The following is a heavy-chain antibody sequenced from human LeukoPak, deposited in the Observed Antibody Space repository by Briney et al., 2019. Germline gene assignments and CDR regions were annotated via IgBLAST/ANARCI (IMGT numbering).Heavy chain of an antibody. D-gene: IGHD3-3*01. J-gene: IGHJ6*03. CDR2: MYYSGST. CDR3: ARAPLDMATFGAGASYQYYYLDV. V-gene: IGHV4-39*01. CDR1: GGSISETNYY. Sequence: SETLSLTCTVFGGSISETNYYWAWIRQPPGKGLEWIGSMYYSGSTYQNPSLRSRVTISLDTSKNQFSVKLTSVTAADTAVYYCARAPLDMATFGAGASYQYYYLDVWGNGTTVTVSS.